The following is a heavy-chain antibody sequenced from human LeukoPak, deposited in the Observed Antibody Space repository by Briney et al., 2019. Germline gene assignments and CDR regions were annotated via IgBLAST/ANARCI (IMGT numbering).Heavy chain of an antibody. CDR2: IRGGGGT. D-gene: IGHD1-1*01. Sequence: GGSLRLSCAASGFSFSNYAMSWVRQAPARGPEWVSSIRGGGGTFYADSVKGRFTLSRDDSRNTVYLQLNNLRVEDTAIYYCAKANWVSNADAVWWGQGTQVTVSS. J-gene: IGHJ4*02. CDR3: AKANWVSNADAVW. V-gene: IGHV3-23*01. CDR1: GFSFSNYA.